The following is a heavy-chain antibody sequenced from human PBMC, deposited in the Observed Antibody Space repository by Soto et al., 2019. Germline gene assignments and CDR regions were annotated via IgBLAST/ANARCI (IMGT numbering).Heavy chain of an antibody. J-gene: IGHJ4*02. Sequence: SETLSLTCTVSGGSISSSSYYWGWIRQPPGKGLEWIGSIYYSGSTYYNPSLKSRVTISVDTSKNQFSLKLSSVTAADTAVYYCASITGTADYWGQGTLVTVSS. CDR3: ASITGTADY. CDR1: GGSISSSSYY. V-gene: IGHV4-39*01. D-gene: IGHD1-20*01. CDR2: IYYSGST.